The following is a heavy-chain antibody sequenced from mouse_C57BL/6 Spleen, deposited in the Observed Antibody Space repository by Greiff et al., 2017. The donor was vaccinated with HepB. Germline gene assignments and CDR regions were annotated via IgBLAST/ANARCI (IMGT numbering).Heavy chain of an antibody. Sequence: VQLQQPGAELVKPGASVKLSCKASGYTFTSYWMHWVKQRPGQGLEWIGMIHPNSGSTNYNEKFKSKATLTVDKSSSTAYMQLSSLTSEDSAVYYCARRDGNYYGSSYNFDYWGQVTTLTVSS. J-gene: IGHJ2*01. CDR1: GYTFTSYW. V-gene: IGHV1-64*01. CDR2: IHPNSGST. CDR3: ARRDGNYYGSSYNFDY. D-gene: IGHD1-1*01.